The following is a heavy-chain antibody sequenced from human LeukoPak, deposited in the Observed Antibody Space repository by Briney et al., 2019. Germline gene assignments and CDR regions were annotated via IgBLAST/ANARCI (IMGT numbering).Heavy chain of an antibody. CDR2: IYSGGST. CDR1: GFTVSSNY. J-gene: IGHJ6*03. V-gene: IGHV3-66*01. D-gene: IGHD3-3*01. Sequence: PGGSLRLSCAASGFTVSSNYMSWVSQAPGKGLEWVSVIYSGGSTYYADSVKGRFTISRDNSKNTLYLQMNSLRAEDTAVYYCARMSEEWSPNYYYYYYYMDVWGKGTTVTVSS. CDR3: ARMSEEWSPNYYYYYYYMDV.